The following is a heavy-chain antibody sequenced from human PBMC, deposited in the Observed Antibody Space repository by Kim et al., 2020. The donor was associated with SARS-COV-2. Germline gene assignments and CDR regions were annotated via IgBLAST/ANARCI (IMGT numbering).Heavy chain of an antibody. CDR3: AKVHDSSGYPDY. J-gene: IGHJ4*02. V-gene: IGHV3-23*01. Sequence: YYAGSVEGRFNLSRDNSKNTLYLQMNSLRAEDTAVYYGAKVHDSSGYPDYWGQGALVTVSS. D-gene: IGHD3-22*01.